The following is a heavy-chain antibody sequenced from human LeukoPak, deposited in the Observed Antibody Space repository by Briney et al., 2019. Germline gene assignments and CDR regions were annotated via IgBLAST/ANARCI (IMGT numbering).Heavy chain of an antibody. J-gene: IGHJ5*02. CDR3: ASGGPVKYQLRGHWFDP. Sequence: GGSLRLSCAASGFTFSSYATSWVRQAPGKGLEWVSAISGSGGSTYYADSVKGRFTISRDNSKNTLYLQMNSLRAEDTAVYYCASGGPVKYQLRGHWFDPWGQGTLVTVSS. V-gene: IGHV3-23*01. CDR2: ISGSGGST. CDR1: GFTFSSYA. D-gene: IGHD2-2*01.